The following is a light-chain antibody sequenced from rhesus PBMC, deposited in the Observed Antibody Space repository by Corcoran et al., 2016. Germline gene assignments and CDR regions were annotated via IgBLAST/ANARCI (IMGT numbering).Light chain of an antibody. CDR1: QSLLDSEDGNTY. V-gene: IGKV2-104*02. CDR2: EVS. Sequence: DIVMTQTPLSLPVTPGEPASISCRSSQSLLDSEDGNTYLDWYLKKQGHSPQLLIYEVSNRASGFPDRFSGRGSDTDFTLEISRVEAEDVGVYYCMQSLEFPYSFGQGTKVEIK. CDR3: MQSLEFPYS. J-gene: IGKJ2*01.